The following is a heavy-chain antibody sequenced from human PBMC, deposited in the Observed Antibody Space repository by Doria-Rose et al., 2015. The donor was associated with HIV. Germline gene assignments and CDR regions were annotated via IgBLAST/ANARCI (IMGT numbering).Heavy chain of an antibody. V-gene: IGHV4-31*03. CDR2: TYYTGTS. J-gene: IGHJ4*02. CDR3: ARMGSYRELDY. CDR1: GASVSSRGYY. D-gene: IGHD3-3*01. Sequence: ALSLPCSVSGASVSSRGYYWNWIRQVPGKGLESLGYTYYTGTSDYSPSLKSRLNMAVDTSKNQFSLKLSFVPVADTAVYYCARMGSYRELDYWGQGALVTVSA.